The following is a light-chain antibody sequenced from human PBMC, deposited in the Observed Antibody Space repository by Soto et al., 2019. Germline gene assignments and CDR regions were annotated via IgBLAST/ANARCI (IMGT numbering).Light chain of an antibody. V-gene: IGLV2-11*01. J-gene: IGLJ1*01. CDR2: DVT. Sequence: QSALTQPHSASGSPGQSVTISCTGSSSDVGNYDYVSWYQHHPGKAPKLMIYDVTKRPAGVPDRFSGSKSGNTASLTISGLQAEDEADYYCCSYAGSFIFYVFGTGTKVTVL. CDR1: SSDVGNYDY. CDR3: CSYAGSFIFYV.